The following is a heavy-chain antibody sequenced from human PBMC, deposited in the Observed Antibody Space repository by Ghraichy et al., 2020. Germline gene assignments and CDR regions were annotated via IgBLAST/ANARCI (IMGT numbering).Heavy chain of an antibody. CDR2: IVVGSGNT. CDR1: GFPFNNST. J-gene: IGHJ4*02. D-gene: IGHD4/OR15-4a*01. V-gene: IGHV1-58*01. Sequence: SVKVSCKASGFPFNNSTVQWVRQARGHRPEWLGWIVVGSGNTYLAQRFQDRVSITRDISTKTAYMELSSLRSEDTAIFYCAVSGANSQFDYWGQGTLVAVSS. CDR3: AVSGANSQFDY.